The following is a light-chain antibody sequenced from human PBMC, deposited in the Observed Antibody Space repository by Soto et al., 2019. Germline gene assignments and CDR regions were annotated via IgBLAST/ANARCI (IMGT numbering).Light chain of an antibody. Sequence: QSERTRAASASGSPGQAVTVSCTGTSSDIGGYYHVSWYQQHPGKAPKLIIYEVTKRPSGVPDRFSGSKSGNTASLTVSGLQAEDEADYYCSSYAGSNNFVFGAGTKVTVL. CDR3: SSYAGSNNFV. V-gene: IGLV2-8*01. CDR2: EVT. J-gene: IGLJ1*01. CDR1: SSDIGGYYH.